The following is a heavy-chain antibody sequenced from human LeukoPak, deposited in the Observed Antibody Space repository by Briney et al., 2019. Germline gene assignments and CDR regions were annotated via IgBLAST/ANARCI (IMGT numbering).Heavy chain of an antibody. V-gene: IGHV4-34*01. J-gene: IGHJ5*02. CDR3: ARAAHDYGDYGVEWFDP. D-gene: IGHD4-17*01. Sequence: SETLSLTCAVYGGSFSGYYWSWIRQPPGKGLEWIGEINHSGSTNYNPSLKSRVTISVDTSKNQFSLKLNSVTAADTAVYYCARAAHDYGDYGVEWFDPWGQGTLVTVSS. CDR1: GGSFSGYY. CDR2: INHSGST.